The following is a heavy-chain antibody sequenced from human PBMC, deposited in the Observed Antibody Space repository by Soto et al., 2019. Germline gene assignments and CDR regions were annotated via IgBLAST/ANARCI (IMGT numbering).Heavy chain of an antibody. CDR1: GGSISSYY. V-gene: IGHV4-59*01. Sequence: QVQLQELGPGLVKPSETLSLTCTVSGGSISSYYWSWIRQPPGKGLEWIGYIYYSGSTNYNPSLKSRVTISVDTSKNQFSLKLSSVTAADTAVYYCARARYCSSTSCYTHWFDPWGQGTLVTVSS. CDR2: IYYSGST. D-gene: IGHD2-2*02. J-gene: IGHJ5*02. CDR3: ARARYCSSTSCYTHWFDP.